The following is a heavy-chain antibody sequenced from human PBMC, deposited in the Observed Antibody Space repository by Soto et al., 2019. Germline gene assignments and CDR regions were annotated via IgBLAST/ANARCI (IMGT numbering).Heavy chain of an antibody. J-gene: IGHJ4*02. CDR2: ISGSGGST. D-gene: IGHD3-9*01. CDR1: GFTFSSYA. Sequence: GGSLRLSCAASGFTFSSYAMSWVRQAPGKGLEWVSAISGSGGSTYYADSVKGRFTISRDNSKNTLYLQMNSLRAEDTAIYYCAKAHPVRYFDWSPFDYWGQGTLVTVSS. V-gene: IGHV3-23*01. CDR3: AKAHPVRYFDWSPFDY.